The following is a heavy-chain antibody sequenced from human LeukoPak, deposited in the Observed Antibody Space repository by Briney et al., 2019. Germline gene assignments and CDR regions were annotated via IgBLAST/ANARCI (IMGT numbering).Heavy chain of an antibody. D-gene: IGHD3-22*01. V-gene: IGHV3-23*01. CDR1: GFTFSKYA. J-gene: IGHJ4*02. CDR2: ISGSGGST. CDR3: AKDLLGYYDSIGYYGY. Sequence: GGSLRLSCAASGFTFSKYAMTWVRQAPGKGLEWVSSISGSGGSTYYADSVKGRFTISRDNSNNMLYLQTNSLRAEDTAVYYCAKDLLGYYDSIGYYGYWGQGTLVTVFS.